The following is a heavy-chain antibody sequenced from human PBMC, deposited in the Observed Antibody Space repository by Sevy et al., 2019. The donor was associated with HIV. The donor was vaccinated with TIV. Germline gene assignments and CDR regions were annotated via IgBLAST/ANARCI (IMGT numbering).Heavy chain of an antibody. J-gene: IGHJ4*02. CDR3: AGENAWGRGYS. CDR1: GGSITSLY. CDR2: IYYNGHI. D-gene: IGHD1-26*01. V-gene: IGHV4-59*08. Sequence: LTCTVSGGSITSLYWNWIRQPPGKGLEWIANIYYNGHINDNPSLKSRVTLSLDTSKNQFSLRLSSVTAVDTAMYYCAGENAWGRGYSWGQGTLVTVSS.